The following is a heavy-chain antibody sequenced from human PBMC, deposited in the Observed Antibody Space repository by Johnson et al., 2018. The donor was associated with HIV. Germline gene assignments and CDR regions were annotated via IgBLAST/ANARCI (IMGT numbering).Heavy chain of an antibody. CDR1: GFTFSSYG. CDR2: IYSGGNT. Sequence: QVQLVESGGGVVQPGGSLRLSCAASGFTFSSYGMHWVRQAPGKGLEWVSVIYSGGNTYYADSVKGRFTISRDNSKNTLYLQMNSLRAEDTAVYYCARDYSNPPHAFDIWGQGTMVTVSS. V-gene: IGHV3-NL1*01. J-gene: IGHJ3*02. CDR3: ARDYSNPPHAFDI. D-gene: IGHD4-11*01.